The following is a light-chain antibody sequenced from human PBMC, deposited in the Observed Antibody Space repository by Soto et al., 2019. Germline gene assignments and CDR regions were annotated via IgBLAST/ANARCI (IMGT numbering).Light chain of an antibody. V-gene: IGKV3-20*01. CDR3: QQYGSSPPIT. CDR1: QSVSSSY. CDR2: GAS. Sequence: IVLTQSPGTLSLSPWERATLSCSSSQSVSSSYLAWYQQKPGQAPRLLIYGASSRATGIPDRFSGSGSGTDFTLTISRLEPEDFAVYYCQQYGSSPPITFGQGTRLEIK. J-gene: IGKJ5*01.